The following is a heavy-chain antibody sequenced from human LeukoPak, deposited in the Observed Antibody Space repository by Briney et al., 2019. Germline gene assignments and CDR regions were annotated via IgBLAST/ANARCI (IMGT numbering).Heavy chain of an antibody. Sequence: PGGSLRLSCAASGFTFSDYYMSWIRQAPGKGLEWVSYISSSGSTIYYADSVKGRFTISRDNAKKSLFLQMNSLRVEDTPVYYCARVGTSSWYVWGQGTLVTVSS. J-gene: IGHJ4*02. CDR3: ARVGTSSWYV. V-gene: IGHV3-11*04. CDR2: ISSSGSTI. D-gene: IGHD6-13*01. CDR1: GFTFSDYY.